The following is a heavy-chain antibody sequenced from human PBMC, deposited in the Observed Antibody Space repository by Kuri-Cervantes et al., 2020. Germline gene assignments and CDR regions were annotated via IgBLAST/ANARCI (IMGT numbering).Heavy chain of an antibody. V-gene: IGHV3-13*01. CDR3: ARAVDTITDAFDI. Sequence: GGSLRLSCAASGFTFSSYDMHWVRQATGKGLEWVSAIDTAGDTFYLGSVQGRFTISRENAKNSLFLQMNSLRAGDTAVYYCARAVDTITDAFDIWGQGTMVTDSS. J-gene: IGHJ3*02. CDR1: GFTFSSYD. CDR2: IDTAGDT. D-gene: IGHD5-24*01.